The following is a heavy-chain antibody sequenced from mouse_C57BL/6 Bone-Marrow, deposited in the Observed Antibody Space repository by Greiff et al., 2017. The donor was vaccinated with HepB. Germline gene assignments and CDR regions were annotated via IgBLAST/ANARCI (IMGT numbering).Heavy chain of an antibody. CDR3: ARLPYYGSSYWYFDV. CDR2: IHPSDSDT. Sequence: QVQLKQPGAELVKPGASVKVSCKASGYTFTSYWMHWVKQRPGQGLEWIGRIHPSDSDTNYNQKFKGKATLTVDTSSSTAYMQLSSLTSEDSAVYYCARLPYYGSSYWYFDVWGTGTTVTVSS. D-gene: IGHD1-1*01. J-gene: IGHJ1*03. V-gene: IGHV1-74*01. CDR1: GYTFTSYW.